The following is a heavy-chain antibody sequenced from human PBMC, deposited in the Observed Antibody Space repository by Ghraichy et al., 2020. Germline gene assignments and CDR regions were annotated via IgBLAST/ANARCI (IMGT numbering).Heavy chain of an antibody. D-gene: IGHD3-16*01. J-gene: IGHJ6*02. CDR1: GFTFSNFG. CDR2: VSYDGNKK. CDR3: ARDSMGCYASMNSFYYGMDV. Sequence: GGSLRLSCAASGFTFSNFGMHWVRQAPGKGLEWVALVSYDGNKKYYGDSVKGRFTISRDNSKNAMYLQMNSLRGDDTAVYYCARDSMGCYASMNSFYYGMDVCRQATSVTVSS. V-gene: IGHV3-30*03.